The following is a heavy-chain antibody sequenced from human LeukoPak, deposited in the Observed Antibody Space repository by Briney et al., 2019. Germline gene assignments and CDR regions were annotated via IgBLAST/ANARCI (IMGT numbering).Heavy chain of an antibody. V-gene: IGHV4-34*01. CDR3: ARDIGPDYDFWSASSKWFDP. CDR2: INHSGGT. J-gene: IGHJ5*02. CDR1: GGSFSGYY. Sequence: SETLSLTCAVYGGSFSGYYWSWIRQPPGKGLEWIGEINHSGGTNYNPSLKSRVTISIDTSENQFSLKLSSVTAADTAVYYCARDIGPDYDFWSASSKWFDPWGQGTLVTVSS. D-gene: IGHD3-3*01.